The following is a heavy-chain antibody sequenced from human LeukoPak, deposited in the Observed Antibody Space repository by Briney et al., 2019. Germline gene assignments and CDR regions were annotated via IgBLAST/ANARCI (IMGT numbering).Heavy chain of an antibody. Sequence: GGSLRLSCAASGFPFSSHVMGWVRQPPGKGLEWVAAISNGKTYYADSVRGRFAISRDDSTNTVYLHMNSLRDEDTALYHCVREAGYCAPVCVKTNWFDPWGQGTLVTVSS. V-gene: IGHV3-23*01. CDR2: ISNGKT. CDR3: VREAGYCAPVCVKTNWFDP. J-gene: IGHJ5*02. D-gene: IGHD2-15*01. CDR1: GFPFSSHV.